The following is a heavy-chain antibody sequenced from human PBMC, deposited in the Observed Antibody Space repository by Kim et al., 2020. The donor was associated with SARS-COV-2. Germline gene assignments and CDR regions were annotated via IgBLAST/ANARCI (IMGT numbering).Heavy chain of an antibody. J-gene: IGHJ4*02. CDR1: GFTFSSYS. CDR2: ISSSSSYI. CDR3: ARDRCSSAGGCDFDY. Sequence: GGSLRLSCAASGFTFSSYSMNWVRQAPGKGLEWVSSISSSSSYIYYADSVKGRFTISRDNAKNSLYLQMNSLRAEDTAVYYCARDRCSSAGGCDFDYWGQGTMDTVSS. V-gene: IGHV3-21*01. D-gene: IGHD5-12*01.